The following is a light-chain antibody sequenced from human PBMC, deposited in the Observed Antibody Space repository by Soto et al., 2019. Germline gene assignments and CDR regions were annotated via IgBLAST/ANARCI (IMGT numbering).Light chain of an antibody. CDR3: QHLNNYPPLT. V-gene: IGKV1-9*01. CDR1: QDIKTY. Sequence: IPLTQSPSSLSASVGDRGSITCRASQDIKTYLAWYQQKQGKAPKLLISGTFTLQSGVPSRFNGSGSGTDFTLTISRLQPEDFATYYCQHLNNYPPLTFGPGTKVDLE. J-gene: IGKJ3*01. CDR2: GTF.